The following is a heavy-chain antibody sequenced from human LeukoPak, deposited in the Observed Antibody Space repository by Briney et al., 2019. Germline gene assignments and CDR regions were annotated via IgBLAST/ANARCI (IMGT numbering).Heavy chain of an antibody. D-gene: IGHD2-21*02. J-gene: IGHJ5*01. CDR2: IYYSGST. V-gene: IGHV4-59*12. Sequence: SETLSLTCTVSGGSISRYYWSWIRQPPGKGLEWIGYIYYSGSTYYNPSLKSRVTISVDTSKNQFSLKLSSVTAADTAVYYCASGGLAYCGGDCYSNWFDPWGQGTLVTVSS. CDR1: GGSISRYY. CDR3: ASGGLAYCGGDCYSNWFDP.